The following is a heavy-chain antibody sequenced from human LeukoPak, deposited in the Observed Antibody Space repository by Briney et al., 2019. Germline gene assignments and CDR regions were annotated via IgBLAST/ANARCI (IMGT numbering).Heavy chain of an antibody. CDR2: IYYSGST. Sequence: SETLSLTCTVSGGSISSSSYYWGWIRQPPGKGLEWIGSIYYSGSTYYNPSLKSRVTISVDTSKNQFSLKLSSVTAADTAVYYCARHVRYFDWLLPNFDYWGQGTLVTVSS. CDR3: ARHVRYFDWLLPNFDY. V-gene: IGHV4-39*01. D-gene: IGHD3-9*01. J-gene: IGHJ4*02. CDR1: GGSISSSSYY.